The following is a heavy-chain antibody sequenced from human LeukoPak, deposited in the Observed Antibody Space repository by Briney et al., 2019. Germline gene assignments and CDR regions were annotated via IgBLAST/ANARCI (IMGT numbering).Heavy chain of an antibody. D-gene: IGHD3-22*01. CDR1: GGTFSSYA. J-gene: IGHJ4*02. V-gene: IGHV1-69*04. CDR2: IIPIFGIA. Sequence: SVKGSCKASGGTFSSYAISWVRQAPGQGLEWMGRIIPIFGIANYAQKFQGRVTITADKSTSPAYMELSRLRSEDPAVYYCGRVTYYYDRSGYVDYWGQGTLVTVSS. CDR3: GRVTYYYDRSGYVDY.